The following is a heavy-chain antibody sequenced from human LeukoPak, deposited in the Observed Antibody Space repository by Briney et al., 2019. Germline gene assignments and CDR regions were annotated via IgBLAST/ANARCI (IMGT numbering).Heavy chain of an antibody. V-gene: IGHV1-18*01. J-gene: IGHJ5*02. D-gene: IGHD3-9*01. CDR3: ARVTYYDILTGYQNWFDP. Sequence: GASVKVSCKASGYTLTSYGISWVRQAPGQGLEWMGWISAYNGNTNYAQKLQGRVIMTTDTSTSTAYMELRSLRSDDTAVYYCARVTYYDILTGYQNWFDPWGQGTLVTVSS. CDR1: GYTLTSYG. CDR2: ISAYNGNT.